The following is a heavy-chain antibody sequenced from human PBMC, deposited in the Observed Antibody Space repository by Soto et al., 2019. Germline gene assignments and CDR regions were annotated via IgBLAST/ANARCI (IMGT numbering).Heavy chain of an antibody. Sequence: QLQLQESGARLVKPSEALSLTCTVAGGSISSSSYYWGWIRQPPGKGLEWIGSIYYSGRTYYNPSLKRRVTISVDTSRNQFSLNLSSVTAAEPAVYYCARTAVEVGATCFDSGGQGTVVTVSS. V-gene: IGHV4-39*01. J-gene: IGHJ4*02. CDR2: IYYSGRT. CDR3: ARTAVEVGATCFDS. D-gene: IGHD1-26*01. CDR1: GGSISSSSYY.